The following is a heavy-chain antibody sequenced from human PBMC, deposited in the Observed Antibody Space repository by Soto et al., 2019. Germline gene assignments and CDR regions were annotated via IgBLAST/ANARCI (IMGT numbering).Heavy chain of an antibody. CDR3: TRGGRENNWNAGNFEY. D-gene: IGHD1-20*01. V-gene: IGHV1-69*08. CDR1: GGTFSSYS. Sequence: QVQLVQSGAEVKKPGSSVKVSCMAPGGTFSSYSINWVRQAPGQGLEWMGRVVPKIGNINFVRKFQGRLTLPAKKSTRTAFWERSSLRPEDTAVYYCTRGGRENNWNAGNFEYPGQGTQVTVSS. J-gene: IGHJ4*02. CDR2: VVPKIGNI.